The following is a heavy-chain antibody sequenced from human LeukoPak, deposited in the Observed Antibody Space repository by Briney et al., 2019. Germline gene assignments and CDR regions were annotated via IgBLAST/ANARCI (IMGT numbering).Heavy chain of an antibody. D-gene: IGHD3-9*01. Sequence: SETLSLTCAVYGGSFSGYYWSWIRQPPGKGLEWIGEINHSGSTNYNPSLKSRVTISVDTSKNQFSLKLSSVTAADTAVYYCARGQNRLRYFEWPPYFDYWGQGTLVTVSS. V-gene: IGHV4-34*01. CDR1: GGSFSGYY. J-gene: IGHJ4*02. CDR3: ARGQNRLRYFEWPPYFDY. CDR2: INHSGST.